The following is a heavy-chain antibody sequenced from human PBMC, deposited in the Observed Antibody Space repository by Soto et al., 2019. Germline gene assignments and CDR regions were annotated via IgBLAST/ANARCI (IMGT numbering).Heavy chain of an antibody. J-gene: IGHJ4*02. D-gene: IGHD6-19*01. CDR3: ARHVNVAVAGTGFDY. Sequence: QVQLQESGPGLVKPSETLSLTCTVSGGSISSYYWSWIRQPPGKGLEWIGYIHYSGSTNYNPSLRRRVTMSVVTSQNQFSLKLSSVTAADTAVYYCARHVNVAVAGTGFDYWGQGTLVTVSS. CDR2: IHYSGST. CDR1: GGSISSYY. V-gene: IGHV4-59*08.